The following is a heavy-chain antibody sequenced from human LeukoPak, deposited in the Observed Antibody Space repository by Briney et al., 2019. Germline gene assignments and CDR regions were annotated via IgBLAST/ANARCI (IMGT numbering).Heavy chain of an antibody. D-gene: IGHD6-19*01. CDR1: GGSISSYY. CDR2: IYYSGST. J-gene: IGHJ6*03. V-gene: IGHV4-59*12. Sequence: SETLSLTCTVSGGSISSYYWSWIRQPPGKGLEWIGYIYYSGSTNYNPSLKSRVAISVDTSKNQFSLKLSSVTAADTAVYYCARVATIAVAGSFYYYMDVWGKGTTVTISS. CDR3: ARVATIAVAGSFYYYMDV.